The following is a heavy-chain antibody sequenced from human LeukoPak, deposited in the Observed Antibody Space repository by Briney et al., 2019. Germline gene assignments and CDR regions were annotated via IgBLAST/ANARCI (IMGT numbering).Heavy chain of an antibody. CDR2: ISVDGGDI. J-gene: IGHJ3*01. CDR1: RFAFHNYA. V-gene: IGHV3-23*01. D-gene: IGHD4-23*01. CDR3: GKDPNGNFIGAFDF. Sequence: GGSLRLSCAASRFAFHNYAMTWIRQAPERGLEWVSSISVDGGDIKYTDSAKGRFTISRDNSKGTLYLQMDSLRVEDTAVYYCGKDPNGNFIGAFDFWGQGTMVTVSS.